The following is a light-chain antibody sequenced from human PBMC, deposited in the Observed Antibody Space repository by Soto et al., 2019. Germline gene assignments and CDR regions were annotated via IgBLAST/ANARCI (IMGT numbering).Light chain of an antibody. CDR1: ETISRD. Sequence: IVMTQSPATLSVSPGEGATLSCRASETISRDLAWCQQKPGQSPRLLIFGAFTRATGVPVRFSGSGSGTEFTLTVSSLQSEDVAVYFCQQYNKWPLTFGGGTRVEIK. CDR2: GAF. CDR3: QQYNKWPLT. V-gene: IGKV3D-15*01. J-gene: IGKJ4*01.